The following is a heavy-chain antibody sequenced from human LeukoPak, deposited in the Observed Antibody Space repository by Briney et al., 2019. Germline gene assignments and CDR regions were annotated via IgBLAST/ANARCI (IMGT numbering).Heavy chain of an antibody. CDR3: ARDSSGSLGYYYYYMDV. J-gene: IGHJ6*03. CDR2: IYSGGST. D-gene: IGHD3-10*01. CDR1: GFTVSSNY. V-gene: IGHV3-66*02. Sequence: PGGSLRLSCAASGFTVSSNYMTWVRQAPGKGLEWVLVIYSGGSTYYADSVKGRFTISRDNSKNTLYLQMNSLRAEDTAVYYCARDSSGSLGYYYYYMDVWGKGTTVTVSS.